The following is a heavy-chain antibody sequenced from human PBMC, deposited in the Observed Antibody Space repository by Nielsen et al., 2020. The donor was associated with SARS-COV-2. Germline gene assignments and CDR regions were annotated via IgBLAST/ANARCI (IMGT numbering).Heavy chain of an antibody. Sequence: ASVKVSCKASGYTFTGYYMHWVRQAPGQGLEWMRWINPNSGGTNYAQKFQGWVTMTRDTSISTAYMELSRLRSDDTAVYYCARVLHRYSSSSFGYWGQGTLVTVSS. CDR1: GYTFTGYY. D-gene: IGHD6-6*01. J-gene: IGHJ4*02. CDR3: ARVLHRYSSSSFGY. V-gene: IGHV1-2*04. CDR2: INPNSGGT.